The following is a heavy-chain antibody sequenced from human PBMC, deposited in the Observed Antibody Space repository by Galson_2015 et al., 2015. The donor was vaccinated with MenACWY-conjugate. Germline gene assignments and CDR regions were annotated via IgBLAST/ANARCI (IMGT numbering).Heavy chain of an antibody. J-gene: IGHJ4*02. CDR2: ISSSSSYT. CDR3: ARVVRDSSGWDDY. Sequence: SLRLSCAASGFTFSDYYMSWIRQAPGKGLEWVSYISSSSSYTNYADSVKGRFTISRDNAKNSLYLQMNSLRAEDTAVYYCARVVRDSSGWDDYWGQGTLVTVSS. V-gene: IGHV3-11*05. D-gene: IGHD6-19*01. CDR1: GFTFSDYY.